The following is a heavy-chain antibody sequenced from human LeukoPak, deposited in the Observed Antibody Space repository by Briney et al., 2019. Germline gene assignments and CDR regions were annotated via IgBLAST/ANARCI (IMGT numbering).Heavy chain of an antibody. CDR2: ISSNSNI. D-gene: IGHD7-27*01. V-gene: IGHV3-21*04. Sequence: GGSLRLSCAASGFTFSSYSMNWVRQAPGKGLEWVSSISSNSNIYYADSVKGRFSISRDNSKNTVYLQMNSLRAGDTALYFCARDLSSLGLDDWGQGTLVTVSS. J-gene: IGHJ4*02. CDR1: GFTFSSYS. CDR3: ARDLSSLGLDD.